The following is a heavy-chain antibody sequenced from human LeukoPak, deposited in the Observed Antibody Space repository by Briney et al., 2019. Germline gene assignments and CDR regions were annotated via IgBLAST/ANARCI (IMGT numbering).Heavy chain of an antibody. D-gene: IGHD3-22*01. Sequence: GGSLRLSCAASGFTFSGYAMSWVRQAPGKGLEWVSLISGSGVSTYYADSVKGRFTISRDNSKNTLYLQMNSLRAEDTAVYYCAKGVYYYDSSGYYSPNFDYWGQGTLVTVSS. CDR3: AKGVYYYDSSGYYSPNFDY. CDR1: GFTFSGYA. V-gene: IGHV3-23*01. CDR2: ISGSGVST. J-gene: IGHJ4*02.